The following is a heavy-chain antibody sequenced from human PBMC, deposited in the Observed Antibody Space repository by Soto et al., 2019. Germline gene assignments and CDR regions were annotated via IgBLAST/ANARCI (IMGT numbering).Heavy chain of an antibody. V-gene: IGHV4-34*01. CDR3: ARLRKRYGDYGIDY. CDR2: INHSGST. D-gene: IGHD4-17*01. CDR1: GGSFSGYY. J-gene: IGHJ4*02. Sequence: SETLSLTCAVYGGSFSGYYWSWIRQPPGKGLEWIGEINHSGSTNYNPSLKSRVTISVDTSKNQFSLKLSSVTAADTAVYYCARLRKRYGDYGIDYWGQGTLVTVSS.